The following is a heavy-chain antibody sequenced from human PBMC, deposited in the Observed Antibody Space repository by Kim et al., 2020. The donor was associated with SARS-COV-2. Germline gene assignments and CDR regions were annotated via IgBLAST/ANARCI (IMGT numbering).Heavy chain of an antibody. V-gene: IGHV3-30*18. J-gene: IGHJ4*02. D-gene: IGHD3-3*01. CDR2: ISYDGSNK. CDR1: GFTFSSYG. Sequence: GGSLRLSCAASGFTFSSYGMHWVRQAPGKGLEWVAVISYDGSNKYYADSVKGRFTISRDNSKNTLYLQMNSLRAEDTAVYYCAKGPVFTIFGVVIDSDGATNFDYWGQGTLVTVSS. CDR3: AKGPVFTIFGVVIDSDGATNFDY.